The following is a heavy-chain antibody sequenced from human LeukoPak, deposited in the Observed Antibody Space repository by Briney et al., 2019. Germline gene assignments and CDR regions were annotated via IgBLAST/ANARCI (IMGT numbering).Heavy chain of an antibody. CDR1: GVSISSYY. Sequence: SETLSLTCTVSGVSISSYYWSWIRQPAGKGLEWIGRIHTSGSTKYNPSLMSRVTMSVDTSKNQFSLKLSSVTAADTAMYYCARAVLATKSEHWFDSWGQGTLVTVSS. J-gene: IGHJ5*01. V-gene: IGHV4-4*07. CDR2: IHTSGST. D-gene: IGHD2-8*01. CDR3: ARAVLATKSEHWFDS.